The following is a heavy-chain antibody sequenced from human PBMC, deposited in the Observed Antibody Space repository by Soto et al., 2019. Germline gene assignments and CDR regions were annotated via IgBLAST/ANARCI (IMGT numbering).Heavy chain of an antibody. D-gene: IGHD3-22*01. CDR1: GGSIRSSNW. CDR3: ARGPRGYYDSSGYSSVFDY. CDR2: IYHSGST. V-gene: IGHV4-4*02. Sequence: PSETLSLTCAVSGGSIRSSNWWSWVRQPPGKGLEWIGEIYHSGSTNYNPSLKSRVTISVDKSKNQFSLKLSSVTAEDTAEYYCARGPRGYYDSSGYSSVFDYWGQGTLVTVSS. J-gene: IGHJ4*02.